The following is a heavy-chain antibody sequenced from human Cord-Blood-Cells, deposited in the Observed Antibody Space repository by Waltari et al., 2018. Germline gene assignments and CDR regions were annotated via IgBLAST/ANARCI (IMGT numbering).Heavy chain of an antibody. J-gene: IGHJ4*02. D-gene: IGHD3-10*01. CDR2: IIPIFGTA. V-gene: IGHV1-69*01. Sequence: QVQLVQSGAEVKKPGSSVKVSCKASGGTFSSYAISWVRQAPGQGLEWMGGIIPIFGTANYAQKFQGRVTITADESTSTAYMELSSLRSEDTAVYYCARDLGFGELYYFDYWGQGTLVTVSS. CDR1: GGTFSSYA. CDR3: ARDLGFGELYYFDY.